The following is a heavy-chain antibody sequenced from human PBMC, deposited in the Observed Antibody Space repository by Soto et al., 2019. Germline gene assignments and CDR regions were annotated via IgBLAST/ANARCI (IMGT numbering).Heavy chain of an antibody. CDR1: GHSFTTYW. J-gene: IGHJ4*02. CDR2: IYPGDSDT. V-gene: IGHV5-51*01. CDR3: ASFSRYSSSWEGYFDC. D-gene: IGHD6-13*01. Sequence: PGESLKISCKGSGHSFTTYWIGWVRQMPGKGLEWMGIIYPGDSDTRYSPSFQGQVTISADKSISTAYLQWSSLKASDTAMYYCASFSRYSSSWEGYFDCWGRGILVTVSS.